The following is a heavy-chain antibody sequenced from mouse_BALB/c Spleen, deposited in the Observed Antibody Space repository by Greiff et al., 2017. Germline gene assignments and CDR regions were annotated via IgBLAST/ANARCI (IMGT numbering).Heavy chain of an antibody. CDR1: GFTFSDYY. CDR3: ARAYGNLYYYAMDY. Sequence: EVKLVESGGGLVKPGGSLKLSCAASGFTFSDYYMYWVRQTPEKRLEWVATISDGGSYTYYPDSVKGRFTISRDNAKNNLYLQMSSLKSEDTAMYYCARAYGNLYYYAMDYWGQGTSVTVSS. CDR2: ISDGGSYT. D-gene: IGHD2-10*02. V-gene: IGHV5-4*02. J-gene: IGHJ4*01.